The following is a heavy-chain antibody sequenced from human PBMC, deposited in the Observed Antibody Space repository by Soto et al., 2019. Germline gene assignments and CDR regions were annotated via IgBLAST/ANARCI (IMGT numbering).Heavy chain of an antibody. CDR2: VRSKADGGTT. D-gene: IGHD1-7*01. V-gene: IGHV3-15*01. J-gene: IGHJ4*02. CDR1: GFTFANAW. CDR3: RREWDYPVL. Sequence: GGSLRLSCAASGFTFANAWMSWVRQAPGKGLEWVGRVRSKADGGTTDYAAPVKGRFTISRDDPENTLYLQMNSLKIDDTAVYYCRREWDYPVLWGQGTLVTVSS.